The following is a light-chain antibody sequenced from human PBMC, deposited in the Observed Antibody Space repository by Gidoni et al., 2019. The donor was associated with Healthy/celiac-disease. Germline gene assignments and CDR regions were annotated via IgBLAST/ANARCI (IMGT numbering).Light chain of an antibody. J-gene: IGKJ1*01. CDR1: QSISSY. CDR3: QQSYSTPRT. CDR2: AAS. V-gene: IGKV1-39*01. Sequence: DIQMNQSPSSLSASVGDRVTITCRASQSISSYLNWYQQKPGKAPKLLIYAASSLQSGVPSRFSGSGSGTDFTLTISSLQPEDFATYYCQQSYSTPRTFGQGIKVEIK.